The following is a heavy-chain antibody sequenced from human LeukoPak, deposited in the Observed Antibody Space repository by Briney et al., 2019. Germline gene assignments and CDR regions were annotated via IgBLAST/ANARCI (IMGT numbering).Heavy chain of an antibody. Sequence: GGSLRLSCAASGFTVSSNYMSWVRQAPGKGLEWVAVIWYDGSNKYYADSVKGRFTISRDNSKNTLYLQMNSLRAEDTAVYYCARRSAVVRDAFDIWGQGTMVTVSS. CDR2: IWYDGSNK. D-gene: IGHD6-19*01. V-gene: IGHV3-33*08. CDR3: ARRSAVVRDAFDI. CDR1: GFTVSSNY. J-gene: IGHJ3*02.